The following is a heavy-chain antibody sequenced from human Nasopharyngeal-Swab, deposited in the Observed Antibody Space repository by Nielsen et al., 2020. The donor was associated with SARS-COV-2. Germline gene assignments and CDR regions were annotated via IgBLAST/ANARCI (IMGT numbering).Heavy chain of an antibody. Sequence: GGSLRLSCAASGFSTTTYGVSWVRQAPGKGLEWVSSISAGGSTYYADSAKDRFTISRDNSKNSLYLQLNSLRDEDTAVYYCAKGSPGQCSSVTCTGAMYFDHWGQGTLVTVSS. V-gene: IGHV3-23*01. J-gene: IGHJ4*02. D-gene: IGHD2-2*01. CDR2: ISAGGST. CDR3: AKGSPGQCSSVTCTGAMYFDH. CDR1: GFSTTTYG.